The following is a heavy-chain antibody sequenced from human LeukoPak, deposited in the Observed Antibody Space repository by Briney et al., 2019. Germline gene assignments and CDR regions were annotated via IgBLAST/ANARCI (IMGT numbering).Heavy chain of an antibody. CDR1: GITFSSYA. D-gene: IGHD6-19*01. Sequence: GGSLRLSCAASGITFSSYAMSWVRQAPGKGLEWVSAISGSGGSTYYADSVKGRFTISRDNSKNTLYLQMDSLRAEDTAVYYCAKSVNLYSSAWPDYWGQGTLVTVSS. V-gene: IGHV3-23*01. J-gene: IGHJ4*02. CDR3: AKSVNLYSSAWPDY. CDR2: ISGSGGST.